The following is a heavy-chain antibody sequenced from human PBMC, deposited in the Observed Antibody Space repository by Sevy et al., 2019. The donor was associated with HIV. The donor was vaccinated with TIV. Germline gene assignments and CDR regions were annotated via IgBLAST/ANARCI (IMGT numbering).Heavy chain of an antibody. J-gene: IGHJ5*01. CDR3: AKDGAYISSWFDS. CDR2: INGRGSIA. D-gene: IGHD3-16*01. CDR1: GFSFRDYA. V-gene: IGHV3-23*01. Sequence: GGSLRLSCAASGFSFRDYAMSWVRQAPGKGLEWVSKINGRGSIAYYADSVKGRFTISRDNSENMLYLQMNSLRAEDTAVYYCAKDGAYISSWFDSWGQGTLVTVSS.